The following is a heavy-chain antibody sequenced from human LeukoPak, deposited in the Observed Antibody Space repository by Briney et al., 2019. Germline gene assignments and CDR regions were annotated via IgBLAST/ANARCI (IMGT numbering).Heavy chain of an antibody. CDR3: ARLDGGQLGHCSSTSCNGAFDI. Sequence: RPSETLSLTCTVSGGSISSGPYSWGWIRQPPGKGLEWLGNIHYTGSTYYKSSLRSRVTMSVDTSKNQFSLMLRSVTAADTAMYYCARLDGGQLGHCSSTSCNGAFDIWGQGAMVTVSS. J-gene: IGHJ3*02. CDR1: GGSISSGPYS. D-gene: IGHD2-2*01. V-gene: IGHV4-39*07. CDR2: IHYTGST.